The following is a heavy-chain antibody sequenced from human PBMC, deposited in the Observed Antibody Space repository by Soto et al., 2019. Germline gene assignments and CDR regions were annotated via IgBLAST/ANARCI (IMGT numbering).Heavy chain of an antibody. J-gene: IGHJ4*02. Sequence: GGSLRLSCAASGFTLSDHYMSWIRPAPGKGLEWIGYSSNSGSFTRYAASVKGRFSISRDNAKSSLYLQISSLRCDAAATYYCVKPGDNYNLLDYFDQGTPVTVAS. CDR3: VKPGDNYNLLDY. V-gene: IGHV3-11*06. CDR2: SSNSGSFT. D-gene: IGHD1-1*01. CDR1: GFTLSDHY.